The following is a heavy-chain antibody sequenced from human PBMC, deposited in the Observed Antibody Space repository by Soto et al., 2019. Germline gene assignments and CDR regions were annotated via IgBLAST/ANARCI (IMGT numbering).Heavy chain of an antibody. Sequence: GASVKVSCKTSGYTFLNYAIHWVRQAPGQGLEWMGWVNPSNGYTRYSENFQARLSLTRDTSANTAYMELTSLRSEDTAVYYCARGLSAFDVWGQGTVVTVSS. CDR1: GYTFLNYA. CDR2: VNPSNGYT. J-gene: IGHJ3*01. CDR3: ARGLSAFDV. V-gene: IGHV1-3*01.